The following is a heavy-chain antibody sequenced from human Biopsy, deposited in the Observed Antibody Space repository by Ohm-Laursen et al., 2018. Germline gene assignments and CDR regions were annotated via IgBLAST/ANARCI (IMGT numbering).Heavy chain of an antibody. CDR1: TGTFNSYG. V-gene: IGHV1-69*11. CDR3: AREAIGYQLPCDD. CDR2: VIPILRTT. J-gene: IGHJ4*02. D-gene: IGHD2-2*01. Sequence: SVKVSCKAPTGTFNSYGIIWVRQAPGQGLEWMGRVIPILRTTAYAQTFLGRVTITADSPTSTVDMELTSLTSDDTAVYFCAREAIGYQLPCDDWGQGTLVTVSS.